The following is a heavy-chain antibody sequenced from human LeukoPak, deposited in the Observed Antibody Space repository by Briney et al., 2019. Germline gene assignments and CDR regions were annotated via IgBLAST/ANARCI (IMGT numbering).Heavy chain of an antibody. J-gene: IGHJ6*02. Sequence: ASVKVSCKASGYTFTSYGISWVRQAPGQGLEWMGWISAYNGNTNYAQKFQGRVTMTEDTSTDTAYMELSSLGSEDTAVYYCATMTTLFYYYYGMDVWGQGTTVTVSS. CDR3: ATMTTLFYYYYGMDV. V-gene: IGHV1-18*01. D-gene: IGHD4-17*01. CDR2: ISAYNGNT. CDR1: GYTFTSYG.